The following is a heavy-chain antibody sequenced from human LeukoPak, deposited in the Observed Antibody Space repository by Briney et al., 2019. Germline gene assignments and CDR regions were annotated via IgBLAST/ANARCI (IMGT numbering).Heavy chain of an antibody. J-gene: IGHJ4*02. Sequence: GASVKVSCKASGYTFTDYHIHWLRQAPGQGLEWMGRINPYSGGTHYSQEFQGRVTMTRDTSISTAYMELSSLRSDDTALYYCANQQFACVRAFDYWGQGILVTVSS. CDR1: GYTFTDYH. CDR3: ANQQFACVRAFDY. CDR2: INPYSGGT. D-gene: IGHD3-10*01. V-gene: IGHV1-2*06.